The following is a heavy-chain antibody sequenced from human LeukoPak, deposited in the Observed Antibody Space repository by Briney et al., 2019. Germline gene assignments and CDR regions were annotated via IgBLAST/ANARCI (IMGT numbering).Heavy chain of an antibody. CDR1: GGSISSYY. V-gene: IGHV4-59*01. D-gene: IGHD3-22*01. CDR3: ARDGLYYDSSGLLL. Sequence: SETLSLTCTVSGGSISSYYWSWIRQPPGKGLEWIGYIYYSGSTNYNPSLKSRVTISVGTSKNQFSLKLSSVTAADTAVYYCARDGLYYDSSGLLLWSQGTLVTVSS. J-gene: IGHJ4*02. CDR2: IYYSGST.